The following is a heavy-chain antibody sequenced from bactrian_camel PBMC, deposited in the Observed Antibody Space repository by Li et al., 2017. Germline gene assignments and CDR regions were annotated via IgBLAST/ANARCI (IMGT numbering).Heavy chain of an antibody. Sequence: QVQLVESGGGSVQAGGSLKLSCVASGLRVEFGRWGMGWFRQRPGFEREWVSTISTTGTTRNTDSVKGRFTISRDNAKNTTYLEMNSLTIEDTGVYSCAACRYWTDGDCREFGYWGQGTQVTVS. CDR3: AACRYWTDGDCREFGY. D-gene: IGHD1*01. V-gene: IGHV3S55*01. CDR2: ISTTGTT. J-gene: IGHJ6*01. CDR1: GLRVEFGRWG.